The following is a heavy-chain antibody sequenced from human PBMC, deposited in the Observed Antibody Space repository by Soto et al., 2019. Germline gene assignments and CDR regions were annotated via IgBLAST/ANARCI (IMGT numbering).Heavy chain of an antibody. CDR2: ISGSGGST. V-gene: IGHV3-23*01. J-gene: IGHJ4*02. Sequence: GGSLRLSCAASGFTFSSYAMSWVRQAPGKGLEWVSAISGSGGSTYYADSVKGRFTISRDNSKNTLCLQMNSLRAEDTAVYYCAKVPVGAKRYYFDYWGQGTLVTVSS. CDR1: GFTFSSYA. D-gene: IGHD1-26*01. CDR3: AKVPVGAKRYYFDY.